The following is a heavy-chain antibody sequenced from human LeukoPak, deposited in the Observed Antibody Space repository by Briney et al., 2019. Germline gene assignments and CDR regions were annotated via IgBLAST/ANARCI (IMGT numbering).Heavy chain of an antibody. CDR2: IYYSGST. CDR1: GGSISSYY. V-gene: IGHV4-59*01. J-gene: IGHJ4*02. Sequence: NPSETLSLTCTVPGGSISSYYWSWIRQPPGKGLEWIGYIYYSGSTNYNPSLKSRVTISVDTSKNQFSLKLSSVTAADTAVYYCATLPDYISPRFDYWGQGTLVTVSS. D-gene: IGHD4-11*01. CDR3: ATLPDYISPRFDY.